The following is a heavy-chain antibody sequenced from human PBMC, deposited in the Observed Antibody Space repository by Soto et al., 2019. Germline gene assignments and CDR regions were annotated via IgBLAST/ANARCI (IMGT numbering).Heavy chain of an antibody. CDR2: IYHSGST. J-gene: IGHJ5*02. CDR3: AREGYCSSTSCVGFDP. V-gene: IGHV4-4*02. Sequence: QVQLQGSGPGLVKPSGTLSLTCAVSSGSISSSNWWSWVRQPPGKGLRWIEEIYHSGSTNYNPSLKSRVTISVDKSKNQFSLKLSSVTAADTAVYYCAREGYCSSTSCVGFDPWGQGTLVTVSS. D-gene: IGHD2-2*01. CDR1: SGSISSSNW.